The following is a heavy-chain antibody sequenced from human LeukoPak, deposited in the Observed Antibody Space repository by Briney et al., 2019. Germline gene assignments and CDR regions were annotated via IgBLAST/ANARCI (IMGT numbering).Heavy chain of an antibody. V-gene: IGHV4-59*01. CDR1: GGTISSYY. CDR3: ARESWDTMVRGAVFDQ. CDR2: IYYTGIT. J-gene: IGHJ4*02. D-gene: IGHD3-10*01. Sequence: SETLSLTCTVSGGTISSYYWTWIRQPPGKGLEWIGYIYYTGITNYNPSLKSRATISVDTSHNQLSQKLNSVTAADTAVYYCARESWDTMVRGAVFDQWGQGTLITVSS.